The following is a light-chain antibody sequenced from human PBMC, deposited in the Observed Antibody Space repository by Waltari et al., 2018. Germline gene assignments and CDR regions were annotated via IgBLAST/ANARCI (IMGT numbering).Light chain of an antibody. CDR2: KAS. CDR3: QQYNSYSGA. J-gene: IGKJ1*01. Sequence: DIQMTQSPSTLSASVGDRVTITCRASQSISTWLAGYQQKPGTAPKLLIYKASTLESGVPSSFSGSGSGTEFTLTISSLQPDDFATYYCQQYNSYSGAFDQGTKVEIK. V-gene: IGKV1-5*03. CDR1: QSISTW.